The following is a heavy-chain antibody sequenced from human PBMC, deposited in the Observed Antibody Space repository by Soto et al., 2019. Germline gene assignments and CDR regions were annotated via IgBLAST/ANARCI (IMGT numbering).Heavy chain of an antibody. V-gene: IGHV3-48*02. CDR3: ARERGSGWYGGMDY. J-gene: IGHJ4*02. D-gene: IGHD6-19*01. CDR2: ISSSSSTI. CDR1: GFTFSSYS. Sequence: EVQLVESGGGLVQPGGSLRLSCAASGFTFSSYSMNWVRQAPGKGLEWVSYISSSSSTIYYADSVKGRFTISRDNAKNSLYLEKNRLREGGQAVFYCARERGSGWYGGMDYWGQGTLVTVSS.